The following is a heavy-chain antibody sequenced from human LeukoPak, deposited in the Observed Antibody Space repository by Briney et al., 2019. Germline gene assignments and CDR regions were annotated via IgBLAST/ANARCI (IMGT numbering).Heavy chain of an antibody. CDR3: ARDLTMVRGVIPYYYYMDV. J-gene: IGHJ6*03. CDR1: GYAFTSYY. Sequence: ASVKVSCKASGYAFTSYYMHWVRQAPGQGLEWMGIINPSGGSTSYAQKFQGRVTMTRDTSTSTVYMELSSLRSEDTAVYYCARDLTMVRGVIPYYYYMDVWGKGTTVTISS. D-gene: IGHD3-10*01. V-gene: IGHV1-46*01. CDR2: INPSGGST.